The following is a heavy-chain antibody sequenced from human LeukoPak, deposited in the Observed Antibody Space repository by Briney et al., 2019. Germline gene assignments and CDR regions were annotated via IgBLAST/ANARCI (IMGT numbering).Heavy chain of an antibody. CDR1: GFTFSSYA. V-gene: IGHV3-21*01. CDR3: ARGSSFFDY. Sequence: GGSLRLSCAASGFTFSSYAMSWVRQAPGKGLEWVSSISGSSTYIYYADSVKGRFTISRDNAKNSLYLQMNSLRAEDTAVYYCARGSSFFDYWGQGTLVTVSS. D-gene: IGHD3-10*01. J-gene: IGHJ4*02. CDR2: ISGSSTYI.